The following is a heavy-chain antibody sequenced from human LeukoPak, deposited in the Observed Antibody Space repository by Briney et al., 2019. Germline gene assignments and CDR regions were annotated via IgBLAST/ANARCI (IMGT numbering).Heavy chain of an antibody. D-gene: IGHD3-10*01. J-gene: IGHJ4*02. CDR1: GGSISSGGYY. CDR3: ARDGGYGSGSYYFDY. V-gene: IGHV4-31*03. Sequence: SETLSLTCTVSGGSISSGGYYWSWIRQHPGKGLEWIGYIYYSGSTYYNPSLKSRVTISIDTSKNQFSLKLSSVTAADTAVYYCARDGGYGSGSYYFDYWGQGTLATVSS. CDR2: IYYSGST.